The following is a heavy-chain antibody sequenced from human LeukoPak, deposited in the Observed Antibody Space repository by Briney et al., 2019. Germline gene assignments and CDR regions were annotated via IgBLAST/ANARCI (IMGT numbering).Heavy chain of an antibody. Sequence: SETLSLTCTVSGYSISSGYYWGWIRQPPGKGLEWIGSIYHSGSTYYNPSLKSRVTISVDTSKNQFSLKLSSVTAADTAVYYCARGLPRVAGPGTYYYYMDVWGKGTTVTISS. D-gene: IGHD6-19*01. J-gene: IGHJ6*03. V-gene: IGHV4-38-2*02. CDR3: ARGLPRVAGPGTYYYYMDV. CDR2: IYHSGST. CDR1: GYSISSGYY.